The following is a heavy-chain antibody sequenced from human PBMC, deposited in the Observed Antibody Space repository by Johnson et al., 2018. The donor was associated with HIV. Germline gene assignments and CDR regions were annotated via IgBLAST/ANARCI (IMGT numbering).Heavy chain of an antibody. Sequence: QVQLVESGGGVVQPGRSLRLSCAASGFTFSSYAMHWVRQAPGKGLEWVAVISYDGSNKYYADSVKGRFSISSDNSKNTLYLQMNSLRAEDTAVYYCARPPGRLRYFDWLEDDAFDIWGQGTMVTVSS. J-gene: IGHJ3*02. CDR3: ARPPGRLRYFDWLEDDAFDI. D-gene: IGHD3-9*01. V-gene: IGHV3-30*04. CDR2: ISYDGSNK. CDR1: GFTFSSYA.